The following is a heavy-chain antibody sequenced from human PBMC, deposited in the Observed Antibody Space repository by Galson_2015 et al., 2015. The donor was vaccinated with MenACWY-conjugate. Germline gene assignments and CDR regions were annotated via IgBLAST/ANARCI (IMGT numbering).Heavy chain of an antibody. V-gene: IGHV3-15*01. Sequence: SLRLSCAGSASTFSNAYMSWVRQAPGKGLEWVGRIKSQTDGGKTDYAAPVKGRFTISRDDSKNTLYLQMNSLKIEDTAVYYCTTHKPDSWVGLLFHFYMDVWGKGTTVTVSS. CDR3: TTHKPDSWVGLLFHFYMDV. CDR2: IKSQTDGGKT. D-gene: IGHD2-21*01. CDR1: ASTFSNAY. J-gene: IGHJ6*03.